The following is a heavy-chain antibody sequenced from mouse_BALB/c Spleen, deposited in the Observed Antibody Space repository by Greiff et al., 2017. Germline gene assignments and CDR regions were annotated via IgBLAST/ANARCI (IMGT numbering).Heavy chain of an antibody. Sequence: QVQLQQPGAELVRPGASVKLSCKASGYTFTSYWINWVKQRPGQGLEWIGNIYPSDSSTNYNQKFKDKATLTVDKSSSTAYMQLSSPTSEDSAVYYCTRRLGGYYAMDYWGQGTSVTVSS. CDR3: TRRLGGYYAMDY. J-gene: IGHJ4*01. D-gene: IGHD3-2*02. V-gene: IGHV1-69*02. CDR1: GYTFTSYW. CDR2: IYPSDSST.